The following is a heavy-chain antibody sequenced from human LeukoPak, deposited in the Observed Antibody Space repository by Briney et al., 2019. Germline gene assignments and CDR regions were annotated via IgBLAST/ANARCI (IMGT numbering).Heavy chain of an antibody. J-gene: IGHJ4*02. Sequence: SETLSLTCSVSGASLTIYYWNWIRQPAGKGLEWIGRYASGTTTHNPSLKSQFSMSIDTSKNQISLKLTSVTAADTAVYYCATGDHSFHNWGQGALVTVTP. CDR3: ATGDHSFHN. CDR1: GASLTIYY. CDR2: YASGTT. D-gene: IGHD7-27*01. V-gene: IGHV4-4*07.